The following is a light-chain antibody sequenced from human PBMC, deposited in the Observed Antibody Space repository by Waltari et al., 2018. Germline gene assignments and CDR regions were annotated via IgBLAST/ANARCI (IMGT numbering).Light chain of an antibody. Sequence: EIVLTQSPGTLSLSPGERATLSCRASQSVSSSYLAWYQQKPGQAPRRLIYGASSRATDIPDRFSGSGSGRDFTLIISRLEPEDFAVYYCQQYGSSTWTFGQGTKVEIK. CDR1: QSVSSSY. CDR3: QQYGSSTWT. V-gene: IGKV3-20*01. J-gene: IGKJ1*01. CDR2: GAS.